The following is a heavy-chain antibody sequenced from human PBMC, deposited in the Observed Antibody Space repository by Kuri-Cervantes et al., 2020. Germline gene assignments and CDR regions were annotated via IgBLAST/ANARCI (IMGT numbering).Heavy chain of an antibody. J-gene: IGHJ6*02. CDR1: GYTFTSYG. CDR3: ARDHPRGLVVTPTGYYGMDV. D-gene: IGHD2-21*02. V-gene: IGHV1-18*01. Sequence: ASVKVSCKASGYTFTSYGISWVRQAPGQGLEWMGWISAYNGNTNYAQKLQGRVTITADKSTSTAYMELSSLRSEDTAVYYCARDHPRGLVVTPTGYYGMDVWGQGTTVTVS. CDR2: ISAYNGNT.